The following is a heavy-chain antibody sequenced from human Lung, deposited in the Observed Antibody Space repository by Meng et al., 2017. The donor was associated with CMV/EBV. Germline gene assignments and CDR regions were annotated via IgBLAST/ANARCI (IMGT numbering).Heavy chain of an antibody. D-gene: IGHD1-14*01. CDR1: GFTFSSYW. CDR2: ISHSGIT. Sequence: SXAASGFTFSSYWMSWVRQAPGKGLEWIAEISHSGITNYNPSLKSRVTISLDTSKNQFSLKLNSVAAADTAVFYCARTLPPARGHRLDYWGQGTLVTVSS. V-gene: IGHV4-34*01. CDR3: ARTLPPARGHRLDY. J-gene: IGHJ4*02.